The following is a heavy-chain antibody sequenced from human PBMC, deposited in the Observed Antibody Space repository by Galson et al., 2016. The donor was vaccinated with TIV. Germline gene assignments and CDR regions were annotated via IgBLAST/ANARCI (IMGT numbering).Heavy chain of an antibody. CDR1: GSPFSSWW. Sequence: QSGAEVKKPGEALKISCKGSGSPFSSWWIAWVRQMPGKGLEWMGKIDPDDSETRYSPSFQGQVTISVDKSTRTAFLQWRSLKASDTGVYYCARQAGRGYGLDVWGLGTTVIVS. D-gene: IGHD3-3*01. V-gene: IGHV5-51*01. CDR3: ARQAGRGYGLDV. J-gene: IGHJ6*02. CDR2: IDPDDSET.